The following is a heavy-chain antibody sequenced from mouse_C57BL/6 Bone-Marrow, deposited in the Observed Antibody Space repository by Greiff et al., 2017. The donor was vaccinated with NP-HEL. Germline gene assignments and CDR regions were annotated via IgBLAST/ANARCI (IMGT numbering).Heavy chain of an antibody. Sequence: QVQLQQPGAELVKPGASVKLSCKASGYTFTSYWMHWVKQRPGRGLEWIGGIDPNSGGTKYNEKFKSKATLTVDKPSSTAYMQLSSLTSDDSAVYYCARWMVTSYFDYWGQGTTLTVSS. J-gene: IGHJ2*01. CDR2: IDPNSGGT. CDR3: ARWMVTSYFDY. V-gene: IGHV1-72*01. D-gene: IGHD2-3*01. CDR1: GYTFTSYW.